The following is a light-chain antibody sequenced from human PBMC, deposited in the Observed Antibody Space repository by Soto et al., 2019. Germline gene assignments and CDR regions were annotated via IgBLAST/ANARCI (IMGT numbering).Light chain of an antibody. Sequence: DIVMTQSPDSLAVSLGERATINCKSSQSVFYNSNNYNYLAWYQQKPRQPPRLLIYWASTRESGVPDRLSGSGSGTDFTLTISSLQAEDVAVYYCQQYFSTPLTFGGGTKVEIK. CDR3: QQYFSTPLT. CDR2: WAS. J-gene: IGKJ4*01. V-gene: IGKV4-1*01. CDR1: QSVFYNSNNYNY.